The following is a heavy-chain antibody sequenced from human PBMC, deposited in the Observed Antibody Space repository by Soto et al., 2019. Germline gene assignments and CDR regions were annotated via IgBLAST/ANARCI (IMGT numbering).Heavy chain of an antibody. Sequence: GGSLRLSCAASGFTFSSYGMHWVRQAPGKGLEWVAVISYDGSNKYYADSVKGRFTISRDNSKNTLYLQMNSLRAEDTAVYYCAKTPIAVAAIEIDYWGQGTLVTVSS. D-gene: IGHD6-19*01. J-gene: IGHJ4*02. CDR3: AKTPIAVAAIEIDY. CDR2: ISYDGSNK. CDR1: GFTFSSYG. V-gene: IGHV3-30*18.